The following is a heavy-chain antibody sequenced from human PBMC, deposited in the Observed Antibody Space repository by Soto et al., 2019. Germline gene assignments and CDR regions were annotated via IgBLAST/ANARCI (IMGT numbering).Heavy chain of an antibody. CDR1: GYTFTSYG. J-gene: IGHJ4*02. V-gene: IGHV1-18*01. Sequence: ASVKVSCKASGYTFTSYGISWVRQAPGQGPEWMGWISAYNGNTNYAQKLQGRVTMTTDTSTSTAYMELRSLRSDDTAVYYCASGFLEWLSPSFDYWGQGTLVTVSS. D-gene: IGHD3-3*01. CDR2: ISAYNGNT. CDR3: ASGFLEWLSPSFDY.